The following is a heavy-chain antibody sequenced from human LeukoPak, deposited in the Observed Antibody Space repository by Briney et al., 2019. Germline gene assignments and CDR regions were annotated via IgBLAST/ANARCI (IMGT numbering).Heavy chain of an antibody. CDR2: ISSSGSTI. J-gene: IGHJ4*02. CDR3: ARDLRFYYDSSGYRLDY. Sequence: KTGGSLRLSCAASGFTFSDYYMSWIRQAPGKGLEWVSYISSSGSTIYYADSVKGRFTISRDNAKNSLYLQMNSLRAEDTAVYYCARDLRFYYDSSGYRLDYWGQGTLVTVSS. CDR1: GFTFSDYY. D-gene: IGHD3-22*01. V-gene: IGHV3-11*01.